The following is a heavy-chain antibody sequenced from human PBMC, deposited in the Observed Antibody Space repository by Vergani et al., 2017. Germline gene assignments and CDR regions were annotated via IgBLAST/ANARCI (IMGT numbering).Heavy chain of an antibody. D-gene: IGHD6-19*01. V-gene: IGHV3-9*01. Sequence: EVQLVESGGGLVQPGRSLRLSCAASGFTFDDYAMHWVRQAPGKGLEWVSGISWNSGSIGYADSVKGRFTISRDNAKNSLYLQMNSLRAEDTALYYCAKDGGLVGQWLVNYFDYWGQGTLVTVSS. CDR2: ISWNSGSI. J-gene: IGHJ4*02. CDR1: GFTFDDYA. CDR3: AKDGGLVGQWLVNYFDY.